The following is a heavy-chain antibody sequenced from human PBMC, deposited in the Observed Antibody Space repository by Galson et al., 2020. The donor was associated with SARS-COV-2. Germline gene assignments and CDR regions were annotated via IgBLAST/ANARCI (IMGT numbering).Heavy chain of an antibody. V-gene: IGHV4-38-2*02. J-gene: IGHJ6*02. CDR1: GYSISSGYY. CDR3: ALSVDTAMVAPPPYYVMDV. CDR2: IYHSGNT. Sequence: SETLSLTCTVSGYSISSGYYWGWIRQPPGKGLEWIGSIYHSGNTYYNPSLKSRVTISVDTSKNQFSLKLSSVTAADTAVYYCALSVDTAMVAPPPYYVMDVWGQVTSVSVSS. D-gene: IGHD5-18*01.